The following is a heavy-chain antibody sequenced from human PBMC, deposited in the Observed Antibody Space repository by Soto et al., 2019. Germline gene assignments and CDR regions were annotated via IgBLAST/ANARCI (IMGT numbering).Heavy chain of an antibody. Sequence: VGSLRLSCASSVFTFSNYAMSCVRQAPGKGLEWVSAISGSGGSTFYADSVKGRFTISRDNSKNTLYLQMNSLRAEDTAVYYCPRLTGELNWFEPWGQGTLVTVSS. J-gene: IGHJ5*02. D-gene: IGHD1-1*01. CDR3: PRLTGELNWFEP. CDR1: VFTFSNYA. V-gene: IGHV3-23*01. CDR2: ISGSGGST.